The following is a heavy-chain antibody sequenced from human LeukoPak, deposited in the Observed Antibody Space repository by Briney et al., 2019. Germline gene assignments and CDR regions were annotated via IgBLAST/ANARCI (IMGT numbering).Heavy chain of an antibody. Sequence: GGSLRLSCEASGFTFSSFGMHWVRQAPGKGLEWVAIVWFDGSHKYYADSVKGRFTISRDNSKSTVYLQMNSLRVEDTGLYYCAKDRRYCPVYYYMDVWGEGTTVTVSS. V-gene: IGHV3-33*06. J-gene: IGHJ6*03. CDR2: VWFDGSHK. CDR1: GFTFSSFG. D-gene: IGHD2-21*02. CDR3: AKDRRYCPVYYYMDV.